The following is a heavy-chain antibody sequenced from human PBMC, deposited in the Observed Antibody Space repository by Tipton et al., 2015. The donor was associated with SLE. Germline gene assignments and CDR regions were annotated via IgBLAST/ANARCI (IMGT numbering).Heavy chain of an antibody. CDR3: AKVVRDFWSGYLYYYYGLDV. D-gene: IGHD3-3*01. CDR2: IRYDGGNK. Sequence: SLRLSCAASGFTFSNYGMHWVRQAPGKGLEWVAFIRYDGGNKYYGDSVKGRFTISRENSKNTLYLQMNSLSAEDTAVYYCAKVVRDFWSGYLYYYYGLDVWGQGTTVTVSS. J-gene: IGHJ6*02. V-gene: IGHV3-30*02. CDR1: GFTFSNYG.